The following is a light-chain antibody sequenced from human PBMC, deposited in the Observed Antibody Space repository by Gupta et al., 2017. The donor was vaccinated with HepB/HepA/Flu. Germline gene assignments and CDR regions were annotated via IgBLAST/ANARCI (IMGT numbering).Light chain of an antibody. CDR1: SSNIGAGCD. J-gene: IGLJ2*01. Sequence: QSVLTQPPSVSGAPGQRVTITSTGSSSNIGAGCDVHWYQQLPGTAPKLLIYGNINRPSGVPDRFSGSKSASSSSLAITGLQAEDEADYCCQSYYSILSSSVFGGGTKLTVL. CDR2: GNI. CDR3: QSYYSILSSSV. V-gene: IGLV1-40*01.